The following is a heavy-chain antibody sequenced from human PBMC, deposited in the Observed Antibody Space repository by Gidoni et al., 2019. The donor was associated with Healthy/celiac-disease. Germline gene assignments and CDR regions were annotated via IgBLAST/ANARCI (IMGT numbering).Heavy chain of an antibody. J-gene: IGHJ4*02. CDR3: AREGDSGSYYLFDY. CDR2: ISSSSSYI. Sequence: EVQLVESGGGLVKPGGSLRLSCAASGFTFSSYSMNWVRQAPGKGLEWVSSISSSSSYIYYADSVKGRFTISRDNAKNSLYLQMNSLRAEDTAVYYCAREGDSGSYYLFDYWGQGTLVTVSS. CDR1: GFTFSSYS. D-gene: IGHD1-26*01. V-gene: IGHV3-21*01.